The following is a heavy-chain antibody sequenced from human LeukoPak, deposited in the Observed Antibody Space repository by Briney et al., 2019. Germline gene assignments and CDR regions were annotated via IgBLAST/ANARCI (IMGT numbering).Heavy chain of an antibody. Sequence: ASVKVSCKASGYTFTSYGISWVRQAPGRGLEWMGIINPSGGSTSYAQKFQGRVTMTRDTSTSTVYMELSSLRSEDTAVYYCALQQLWTFYNWFDPWGQGTLVTVSS. J-gene: IGHJ5*02. CDR1: GYTFTSYG. CDR3: ALQQLWTFYNWFDP. CDR2: INPSGGST. D-gene: IGHD6-13*01. V-gene: IGHV1-46*01.